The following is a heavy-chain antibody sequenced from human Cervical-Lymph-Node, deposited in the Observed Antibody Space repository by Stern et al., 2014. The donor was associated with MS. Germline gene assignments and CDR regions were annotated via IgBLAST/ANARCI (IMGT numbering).Heavy chain of an antibody. CDR1: GGSIASSSYY. D-gene: IGHD3-22*01. J-gene: IGHJ6*02. Sequence: QVQLQESGPGLVKPSQTLSLTCTVSGGSIASSSYYWSWIRQPAGKGLEWIGRIFTIASPNYIPPLQDRNSLSVDPYKTHSSLRLNSVTAADTAVYYCAREDYDGSGHPYYYGLDVWGQGTTVTVSS. V-gene: IGHV4-61*02. CDR3: AREDYDGSGHPYYYGLDV. CDR2: IFTIASP.